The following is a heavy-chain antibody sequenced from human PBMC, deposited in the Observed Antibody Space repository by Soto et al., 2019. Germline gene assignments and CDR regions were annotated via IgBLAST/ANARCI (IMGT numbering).Heavy chain of an antibody. CDR2: ISSSTSYV. J-gene: IGHJ5*01. CDR1: GFTFSRYG. D-gene: IGHD2-2*01. V-gene: IGHV3-21*06. Sequence: EVQLVESGGGLVKPGGSLRLSCAASGFTFSRYGMNWLRQAPGKGLEWVASISSSTSYVYYADSVKGRFSTSRDNAKNILYLAMYALRTEYTAVYYCARDPSEGRVGNWFESWGQGTLVTVSS. CDR3: ARDPSEGRVGNWFES.